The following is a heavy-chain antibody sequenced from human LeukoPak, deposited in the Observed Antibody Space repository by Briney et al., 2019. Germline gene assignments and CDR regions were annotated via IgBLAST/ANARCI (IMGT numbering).Heavy chain of an antibody. CDR1: GFTFSSYG. CDR2: ISYDGSNK. J-gene: IGHJ4*02. Sequence: PGGSLILSCAASGFTFSSYGMHWVRQAPGKGLEWVAVISYDGSNKYYADSVKGRFTISRDNSKNTLHLQMNSLRAEDTAVYYCAKDRSIVGATIDYWGQGTLVTVSS. D-gene: IGHD1-26*01. CDR3: AKDRSIVGATIDY. V-gene: IGHV3-30*18.